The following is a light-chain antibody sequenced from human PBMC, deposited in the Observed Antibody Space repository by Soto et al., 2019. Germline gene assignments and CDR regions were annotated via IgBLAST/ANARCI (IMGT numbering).Light chain of an antibody. J-gene: IGKJ4*01. Sequence: EIVVSLSPDTLSLSTGERATLSCRTSHSVSTNSLAWYQQRPGQAPRPLIYGASSRATGTPDRFSGSGSGIDFTLIISGLEPEDFAVYYCQQYGSLVLTFGGGTKVDI. CDR2: GAS. CDR1: HSVSTNS. CDR3: QQYGSLVLT. V-gene: IGKV3-20*01.